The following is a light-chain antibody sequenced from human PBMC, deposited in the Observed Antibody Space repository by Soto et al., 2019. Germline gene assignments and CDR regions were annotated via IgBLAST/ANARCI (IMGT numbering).Light chain of an antibody. J-gene: IGLJ2*01. CDR2: SNN. Sequence: QLVLTQPPSASGTPGQRVTISCSGSSSNIGSNYVYWYQQLPGTAPKLLIYSNNQRPSGVPDRFSGSKSGTSASLAISGLRSEDEADYYCAAWDDSLSGVVFGGGTKLTV. CDR3: AAWDDSLSGVV. CDR1: SSNIGSNY. V-gene: IGLV1-47*02.